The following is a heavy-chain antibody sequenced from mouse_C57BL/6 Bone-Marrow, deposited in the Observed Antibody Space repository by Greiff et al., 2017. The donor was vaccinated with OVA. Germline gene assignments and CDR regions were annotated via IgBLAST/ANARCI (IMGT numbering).Heavy chain of an antibody. V-gene: IGHV1-55*01. D-gene: IGHD2-3*01. CDR3: ARLAVVGYVGYYVGFAY. J-gene: IGHJ3*01. CDR1: GYTFTSYW. Sequence: QVQLQQPGAELVKPGASVKMSCKASGYTFTSYWITWVKQRPGQGLEWIGDIYPGSGSTNYNEKFKSKATLTVDTSSSTAYIPLSSLTSEVSAVYYCARLAVVGYVGYYVGFAYWGQGTLVTVSA. CDR2: IYPGSGST.